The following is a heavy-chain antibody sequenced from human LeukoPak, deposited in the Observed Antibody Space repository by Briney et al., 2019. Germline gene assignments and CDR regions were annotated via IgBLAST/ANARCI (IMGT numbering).Heavy chain of an antibody. J-gene: IGHJ3*02. V-gene: IGHV4-34*01. CDR3: ARGGEQVGATGAFDI. CDR1: GGSFSGYC. D-gene: IGHD1-26*01. CDR2: INHSGST. Sequence: PSETLSLTCAVYGGSFSGYCWSWIRQPPGKGLEWIGEINHSGSTNYNPSLRSRVTISVDTSKNQFSLKLSSVTAADTAVYYCARGGEQVGATGAFDIWGQGTMVTVSS.